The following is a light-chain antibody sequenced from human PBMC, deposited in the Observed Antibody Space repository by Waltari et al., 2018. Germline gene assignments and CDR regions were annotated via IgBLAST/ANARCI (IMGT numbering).Light chain of an antibody. V-gene: IGKV3-20*01. J-gene: IGKJ1*01. CDR1: QSVSSSY. Sequence: EIVLTQSPGTLSLSPGERATLSCRASQSVSSSYLAWYQQKPGQAPRLLIYGASSRATGSPDRFSGSGSGTDCTLTISGLEPEDFAVYYCQQYGSGRTFGQGTKVEIK. CDR2: GAS. CDR3: QQYGSGRT.